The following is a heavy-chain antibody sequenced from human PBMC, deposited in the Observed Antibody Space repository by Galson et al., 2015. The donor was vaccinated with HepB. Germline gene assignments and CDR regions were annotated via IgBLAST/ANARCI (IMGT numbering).Heavy chain of an antibody. J-gene: IGHJ6*02. CDR2: IIPLSGTA. D-gene: IGHD3-10*01. CDR1: GGTFSSYA. V-gene: IGHV1-69*13. CDR3: ARDLMVRGIIGHSYYYYGMDV. Sequence: SVKVSCKASGGTFSSYAISWVRQAPGQGLEWMGGIIPLSGTANYAQKFQGRVTITADESTSTAYMEQSSLKSEDTAVFYCARDLMVRGIIGHSYYYYGMDVWGQGTTVTVSS.